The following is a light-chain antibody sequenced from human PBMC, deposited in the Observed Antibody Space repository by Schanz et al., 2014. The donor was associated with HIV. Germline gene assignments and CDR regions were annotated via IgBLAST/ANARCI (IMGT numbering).Light chain of an antibody. J-gene: IGLJ3*02. CDR1: TSNIGRYT. CDR2: SNS. Sequence: QSVLTQPPSASGTPGQRVTISCSGSTSNIGRYTVNWYQHLPGTAPTFLIYSNSQRPSGVPDRFSGSGSGASASLAISGLQSEDEADYYCAAWDDSLRAWVFGGGTKVTVL. CDR3: AAWDDSLRAWV. V-gene: IGLV1-44*01.